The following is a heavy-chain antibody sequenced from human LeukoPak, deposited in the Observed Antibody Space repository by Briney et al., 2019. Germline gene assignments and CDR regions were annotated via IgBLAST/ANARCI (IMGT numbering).Heavy chain of an antibody. V-gene: IGHV1-2*02. Sequence: VASVKVSCKASGYTFTGYYMHWVRQAPGQGLEWMGWINPNSGGTNYAQKFQGRVTMTRDTSISTAYMELSRLRSDDTAVYYCARAGIGYGDYGYAFDIWGQGTMVTVSS. J-gene: IGHJ3*02. CDR1: GYTFTGYY. D-gene: IGHD4-17*01. CDR3: ARAGIGYGDYGYAFDI. CDR2: INPNSGGT.